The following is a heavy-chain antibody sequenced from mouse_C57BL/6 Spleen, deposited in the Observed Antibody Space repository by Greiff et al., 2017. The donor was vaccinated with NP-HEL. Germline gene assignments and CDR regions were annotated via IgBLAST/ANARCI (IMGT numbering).Heavy chain of an antibody. CDR2: INPSTGGT. V-gene: IGHV1-42*01. Sequence: EVQLQESGPELVKPGASVKISCKASGYSFTGYYMNWVKQSPEKSLEWIGEINPSTGGTTYNQKFKAKATLTVDKSSSTAYMQLKSLTSEDSAVYYCARRGVWYFDYWGQGTTLTVSS. CDR3: ARRGVWYFDY. CDR1: GYSFTGYY. J-gene: IGHJ2*01.